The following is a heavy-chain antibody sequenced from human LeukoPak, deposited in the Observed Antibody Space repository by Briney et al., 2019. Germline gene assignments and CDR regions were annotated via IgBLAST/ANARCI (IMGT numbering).Heavy chain of an antibody. Sequence: ASVKVSCEASGYTFTRYYMHWVRQAPGQGLEWMGIINPSGGSTSYAQKFQGRVTMTRDTSTSTVYMELSSLRSEDTAVYYCARESPGVYDSSGYTFDYWSQGTLVTVSS. CDR3: ARESPGVYDSSGYTFDY. CDR1: GYTFTRYY. D-gene: IGHD3-22*01. CDR2: INPSGGST. J-gene: IGHJ4*02. V-gene: IGHV1-46*01.